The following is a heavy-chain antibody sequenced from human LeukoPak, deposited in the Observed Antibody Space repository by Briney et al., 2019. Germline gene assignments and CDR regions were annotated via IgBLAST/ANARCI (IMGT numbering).Heavy chain of an antibody. CDR3: ARGSGSYHHWFDP. CDR1: GGTFSSYA. D-gene: IGHD1-26*01. V-gene: IGHV1-69*04. Sequence: SVKVSCKASGGTFSSYAISWVRQAPGQGLEWMGRIIPILGIANYAQKFQGRVTITADKSTSTAYMELSSLRSEDTAVYYCARGSGSYHHWFDPWGQGTLVTVSS. CDR2: IIPILGIA. J-gene: IGHJ5*02.